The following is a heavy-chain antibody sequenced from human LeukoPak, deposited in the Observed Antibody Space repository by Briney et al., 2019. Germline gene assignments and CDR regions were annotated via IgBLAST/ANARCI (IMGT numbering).Heavy chain of an antibody. V-gene: IGHV3-23*01. Sequence: GGSLRLSCAASGFAFSSYAMSWVRQVPGKGLEWVSVISGSGDNTYYADSVKGRFTISRDNSKNMLYLQMNSLRAEDTAVYYCAKWKYSNSGIDDYWGQGTLVTVSS. D-gene: IGHD6-6*01. CDR1: GFAFSSYA. CDR2: ISGSGDNT. CDR3: AKWKYSNSGIDDY. J-gene: IGHJ4*02.